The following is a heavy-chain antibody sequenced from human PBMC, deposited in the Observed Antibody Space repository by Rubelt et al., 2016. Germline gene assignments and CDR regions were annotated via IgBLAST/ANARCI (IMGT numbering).Heavy chain of an antibody. V-gene: IGHV1-69*01. Sequence: TFSSYAISWVRQAPGQGLEWMGGIIPIFGTANYAQKFQGRVTITADESTSTAYMELSSLRSEDAAVYYCARDGERITILGVAPVDVWGQGTTVTVSS. CDR2: IIPIFGTA. CDR3: ARDGERITILGVAPVDV. D-gene: IGHD3-3*01. CDR1: TFSSYA. J-gene: IGHJ6*02.